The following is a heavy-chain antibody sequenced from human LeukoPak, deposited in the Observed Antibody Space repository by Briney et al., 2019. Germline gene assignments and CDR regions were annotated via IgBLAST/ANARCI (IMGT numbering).Heavy chain of an antibody. CDR3: ARDRAGSGYHDAFDI. Sequence: GGSLRLSCAASGFTFSSYSMNWVRQAPGKGLEWASYISSSSSTIYYADSVKGRFTISRDNAKNSLYLQMNSLRAEGTAVYYCARDRAGSGYHDAFDIWGQGTMVTVSS. J-gene: IGHJ3*02. CDR1: GFTFSSYS. D-gene: IGHD3-22*01. V-gene: IGHV3-48*01. CDR2: ISSSSSTI.